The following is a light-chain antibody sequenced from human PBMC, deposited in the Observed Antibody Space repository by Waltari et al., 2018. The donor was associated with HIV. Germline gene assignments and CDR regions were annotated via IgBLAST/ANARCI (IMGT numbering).Light chain of an antibody. Sequence: DIVMTPSPALLSASPGESFTLSCRASQGVGSNLAWYQQKVGQAPRLLIYGAATRAAEIPVRFSGSGSGTDFTLTIDSLQSEDFATYYCQQYNIRPRGNTFGQGTKLQIK. J-gene: IGKJ2*01. CDR2: GAA. CDR3: QQYNIRPRGNT. CDR1: QGVGSN. V-gene: IGKV3-15*01.